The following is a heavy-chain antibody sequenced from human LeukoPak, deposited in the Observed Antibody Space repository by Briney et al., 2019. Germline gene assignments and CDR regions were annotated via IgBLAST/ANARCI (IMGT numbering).Heavy chain of an antibody. CDR2: ISSSSSTI. J-gene: IGHJ5*02. CDR1: GFTFSSYS. Sequence: PGGSLRLSCAASGFTFSSYSMNWVRQAPGKGLGWVSYISSSSSTIYYADSVKGRFTISRDNAKNSLYLQMNSLRAEDTAVYYCARDPTIQLWPYNWFDPWGQGTLVTVSS. CDR3: ARDPTIQLWPYNWFDP. D-gene: IGHD5-18*01. V-gene: IGHV3-48*01.